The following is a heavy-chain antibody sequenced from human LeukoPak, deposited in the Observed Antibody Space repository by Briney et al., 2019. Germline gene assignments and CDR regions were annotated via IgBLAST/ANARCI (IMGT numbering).Heavy chain of an antibody. D-gene: IGHD3-3*01. V-gene: IGHV3-23*01. Sequence: GSLRLSCAASGFTFSSYAMSWVRQAPGKGLEWVSAISGSGGSTYYADSVKGRSTISRDNSKNTLYLQMNSLRAEDTAVYYCAKDRSDYDFWSGYYKVLNWFDPWGQGTLVTVSS. CDR3: AKDRSDYDFWSGYYKVLNWFDP. CDR2: ISGSGGST. CDR1: GFTFSSYA. J-gene: IGHJ5*02.